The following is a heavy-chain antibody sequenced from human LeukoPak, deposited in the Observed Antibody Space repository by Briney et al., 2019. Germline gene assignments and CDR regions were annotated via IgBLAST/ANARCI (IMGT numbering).Heavy chain of an antibody. V-gene: IGHV4-30-4*01. CDR1: GGSISSGDYY. Sequence: SSQTLSLTCTVSGGSISSGDYYWSWIRQPPGKGLEWIGCIYYSGSTYYNPSLKSRVTISVDTSKNQFSLKLSSVTAADTAVYYGARVWWPPHERDYYGMDVWGQGTTVTVSS. D-gene: IGHD2-21*01. CDR3: ARVWWPPHERDYYGMDV. CDR2: IYYSGST. J-gene: IGHJ6*02.